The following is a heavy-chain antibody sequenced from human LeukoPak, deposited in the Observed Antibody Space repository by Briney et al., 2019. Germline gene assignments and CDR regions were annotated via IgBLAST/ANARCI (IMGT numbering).Heavy chain of an antibody. D-gene: IGHD6-19*01. CDR3: ARWYSSGWYSDY. CDR2: ISGSGGST. CDR1: GFTFSSYA. V-gene: IGHV3-23*01. Sequence: GGSLRLSCAASGFTFSSYAMSWVRQAPGKGLEWVSAISGSGGSTYYADSVRGRFTISRDNAKNTVYLQMNSLRAEDTAVYYCARWYSSGWYSDYWGQGTLVTVSS. J-gene: IGHJ4*02.